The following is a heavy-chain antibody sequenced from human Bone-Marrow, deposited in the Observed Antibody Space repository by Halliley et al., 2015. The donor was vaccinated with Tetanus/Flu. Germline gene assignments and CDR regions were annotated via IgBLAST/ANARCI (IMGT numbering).Heavy chain of an antibody. Sequence: QLVQSGAEVKKPGESLKISCKGSGYSFTTYWIGWVRQAPGKGLEWVSGISWDSNSIVYADSVKGRFTISRDNAKNSLNLQMNSLRPEDTALYYCAKDMLHQWLIPPLSLDYNYGMDVWGQGTTVTVSS. CDR1: GYSFTTYW. D-gene: IGHD6-19*01. J-gene: IGHJ6*02. CDR3: AKDMLHQWLIPPLSLDYNYGMDV. V-gene: IGHV3-9*01. CDR2: ISWDSNSI.